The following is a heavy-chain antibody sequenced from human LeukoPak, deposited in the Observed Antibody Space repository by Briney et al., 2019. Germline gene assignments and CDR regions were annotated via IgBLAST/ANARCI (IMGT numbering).Heavy chain of an antibody. Sequence: GASVKVSCKASGGTFSSYAISWVRQAPGQGLEWMGGIIPIFGTANYAQKFQGRVTITADESTSTAYMELSSPRSEDTAVYYCAARAEVFREDTAMFYWGQGTLVTVSS. CDR1: GGTFSSYA. J-gene: IGHJ4*02. CDR2: IIPIFGTA. CDR3: AARAEVFREDTAMFY. V-gene: IGHV1-69*13. D-gene: IGHD5-18*01.